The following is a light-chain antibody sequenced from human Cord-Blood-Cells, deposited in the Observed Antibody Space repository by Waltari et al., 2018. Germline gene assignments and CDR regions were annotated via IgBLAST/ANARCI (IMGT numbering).Light chain of an antibody. Sequence: QSALTQPASVSGSPGQSITISCTGTSRDVGGDNYASWYQRHPGKAPKLMIYDVSNRPSGVSNRFSGSKPANTASLTISGLQAEDEADYYCSSYTSSSTLVFGGGTKLTVL. CDR1: SRDVGGDNY. J-gene: IGLJ3*02. CDR3: SSYTSSSTLV. CDR2: DVS. V-gene: IGLV2-14*01.